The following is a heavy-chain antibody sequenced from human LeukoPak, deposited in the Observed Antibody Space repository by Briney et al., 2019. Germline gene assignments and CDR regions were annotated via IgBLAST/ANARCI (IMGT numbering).Heavy chain of an antibody. CDR3: ARELGYTYGSTFDH. CDR2: IYTSGST. V-gene: IGHV4-4*07. J-gene: IGHJ4*02. CDR1: SGSISSYY. Sequence: SETLSLTCTVSSGSISSYYWSWIRQPAGKGLEWIGRIYTSGSTDYNPSLKNRVTMSVDTSKNQFSLNLRSVTAADTAVYYCARELGYTYGSTFDHWGQGTLVTVSS. D-gene: IGHD5-18*01.